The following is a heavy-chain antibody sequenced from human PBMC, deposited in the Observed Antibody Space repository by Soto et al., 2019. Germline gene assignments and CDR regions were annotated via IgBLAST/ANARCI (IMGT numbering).Heavy chain of an antibody. Sequence: GWSLRLSCAASGFTFSSYAMSWVRQDQGKGLEWVSAISGSGGSTYYADSVKGRFTISRDNSKNTLYLQMNSLRAEDTAVYYCAKEGSVYDFWSGYYVGWFDPWGQGTLVTVSS. CDR2: ISGSGGST. CDR1: GFTFSSYA. D-gene: IGHD3-3*01. V-gene: IGHV3-23*01. J-gene: IGHJ5*02. CDR3: AKEGSVYDFWSGYYVGWFDP.